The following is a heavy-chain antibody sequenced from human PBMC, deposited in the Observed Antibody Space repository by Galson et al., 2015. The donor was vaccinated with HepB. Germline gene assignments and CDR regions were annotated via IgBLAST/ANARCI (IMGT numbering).Heavy chain of an antibody. CDR1: GGTFSSYA. D-gene: IGHD2-2*01. CDR3: ATEIKLNCSSTSCPQSN. V-gene: IGHV1-69*04. J-gene: IGHJ4*02. CDR2: IIPILGIA. Sequence: SVKVSCKASGGTFSSYAISWVRQAPGQGLEWMGRIIPILGIANYAQKFQGRVTITADKSTSTAYMELSSLRSEDTAVYYCATEIKLNCSSTSCPQSNWGQGTLVTVSS.